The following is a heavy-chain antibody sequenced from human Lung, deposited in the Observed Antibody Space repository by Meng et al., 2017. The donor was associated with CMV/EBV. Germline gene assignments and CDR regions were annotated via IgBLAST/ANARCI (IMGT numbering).Heavy chain of an antibody. D-gene: IGHD2-2*02. CDR1: GYSFTSYW. CDR2: IYPGDSDT. J-gene: IGHJ6*02. Sequence: KVSXKGSGYSFTSYWIGWVRQMPGKGLEWMGIIYPGDSDTRYSPSFQGQVTISADKSISTAYLQWSSLKASDTAMYYCARQSSLGYCSSNSCYSYYGMAVWGQGTTVTVSS. V-gene: IGHV5-51*01. CDR3: ARQSSLGYCSSNSCYSYYGMAV.